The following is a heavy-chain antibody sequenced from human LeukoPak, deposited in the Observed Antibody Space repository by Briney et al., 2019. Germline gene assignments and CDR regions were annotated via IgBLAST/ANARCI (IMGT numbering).Heavy chain of an antibody. CDR1: GFTFDDYG. CDR2: IKSKTDGGTT. CDR3: TTDVEDTAMVTDYYYYYYMDV. J-gene: IGHJ6*03. Sequence: GGSLRPSCAASGFTFDDYGMTWVRQAPGKGLEWVGRIKSKTDGGTTDYAAPVKGRFTISRDDSKNTLYLQMNSLKTEDTAVYYCTTDVEDTAMVTDYYYYYYMDVWGKGTTVTVSS. D-gene: IGHD5-18*01. V-gene: IGHV3-15*01.